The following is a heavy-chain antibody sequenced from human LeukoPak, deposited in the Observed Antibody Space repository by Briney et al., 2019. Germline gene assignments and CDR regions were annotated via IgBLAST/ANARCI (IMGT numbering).Heavy chain of an antibody. D-gene: IGHD4-17*01. Sequence: GGSLRLSCSASGSTFSNPAMTWVRQPPGKGLEWVSTITSSYTTYYADSVKGRFTTSRDNSKDTLYLQMNSLRAEDTALYCAKSGDFGDPTHYWGLGTLVTVSS. J-gene: IGHJ4*02. CDR3: AKSGDFGDPTHY. CDR2: ITSSYTT. V-gene: IGHV3-23*01. CDR1: GSTFSNPA.